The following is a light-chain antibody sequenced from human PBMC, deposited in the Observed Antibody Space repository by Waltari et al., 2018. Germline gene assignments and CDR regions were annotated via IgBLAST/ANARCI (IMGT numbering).Light chain of an antibody. V-gene: IGKV1-39*01. CDR1: QSIGNY. J-gene: IGKJ1*01. CDR3: QETYSSPPST. Sequence: DIQVTQSPSSLSAPVGDRVSITCRASQSIGNYLNWYQHKPGKAPKLLIYSASSLQSGVPSRFSGSGSGTDFTLTITSLQPEDFATYYCQETYSSPPSTFGQGTLVEL. CDR2: SAS.